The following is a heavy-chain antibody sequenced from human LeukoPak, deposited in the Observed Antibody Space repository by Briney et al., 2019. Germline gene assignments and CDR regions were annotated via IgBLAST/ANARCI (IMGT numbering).Heavy chain of an antibody. D-gene: IGHD1-26*01. Sequence: ASVKVTCKASGYTFTNYGISWVRQTPGQGLEWMGWISAYNGNTKYAQKFQSRVTMTTDTSTNTVNMELRSLRSDDTAVFYCARSRSHNYYNYGMYVWGQGTTVIVSS. CDR3: ARSRSHNYYNYGMYV. CDR2: ISAYNGNT. V-gene: IGHV1-18*01. CDR1: GYTFTNYG. J-gene: IGHJ6*02.